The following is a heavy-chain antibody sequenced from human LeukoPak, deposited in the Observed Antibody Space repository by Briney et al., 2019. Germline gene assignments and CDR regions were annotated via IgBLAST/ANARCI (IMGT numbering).Heavy chain of an antibody. CDR2: IYHSGST. CDR1: GGSISSSNW. V-gene: IGHV4-4*02. CDR3: ARGARIAVAVNFDY. Sequence: SETLSLTCAVSGGSISSSNWWSWVRQPPGKGLEWIGEIYHSGSTNYNPSLKSRVTISVDTSKNQFSLKLSSVTAADTAVYYCARGARIAVAVNFDYWGQGTLVTVPS. J-gene: IGHJ4*02. D-gene: IGHD6-19*01.